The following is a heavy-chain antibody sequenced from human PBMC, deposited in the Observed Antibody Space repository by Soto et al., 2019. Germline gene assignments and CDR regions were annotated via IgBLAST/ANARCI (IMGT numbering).Heavy chain of an antibody. J-gene: IGHJ4*02. CDR3: ARVLTIFGVVVNPALGY. D-gene: IGHD3-3*01. CDR1: GFSFSSYV. V-gene: IGHV3-30-3*01. CDR2: ISYDGSNR. Sequence: LRLSCAASGFSFSSYVMHWVRQAPGKGLEWVAVISYDGSNRYFADSVKGRFTISRDNSENTLYLQMNSLRADDTAVYYCARVLTIFGVVVNPALGYWGQGTLVTVPQ.